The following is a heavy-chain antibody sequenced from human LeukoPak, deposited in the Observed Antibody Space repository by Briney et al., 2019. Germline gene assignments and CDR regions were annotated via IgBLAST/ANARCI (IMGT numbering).Heavy chain of an antibody. V-gene: IGHV1-69*04. CDR3: ARGRAVAAFDY. J-gene: IGHJ4*02. CDR2: IIPILGIA. D-gene: IGHD6-19*01. Sequence: ASVKLSFTASGGTFSSYAISWVRQAPGQGLEWMGRIIPILGIANYAQKFQGRVTITADKSTSTAYMELSSLRSEDTAVYYCARGRAVAAFDYWGQGTLVTVSS. CDR1: GGTFSSYA.